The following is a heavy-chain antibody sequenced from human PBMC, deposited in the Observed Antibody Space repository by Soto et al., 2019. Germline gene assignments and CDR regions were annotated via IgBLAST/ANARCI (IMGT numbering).Heavy chain of an antibody. CDR1: GFTFSSYG. D-gene: IGHD5-18*01. CDR3: AKDSMATAFDY. J-gene: IGHJ4*02. Sequence: QVQLVESGGGVVQPGRSLRLSCAASGFTFSSYGMHGVRQAPGKGLEWVAVISYDGSNKYYADSVKGRFTISRDNSKNTLYLQMNSLRAEDTAVYYCAKDSMATAFDYWGQGTLVTVSS. V-gene: IGHV3-30*18. CDR2: ISYDGSNK.